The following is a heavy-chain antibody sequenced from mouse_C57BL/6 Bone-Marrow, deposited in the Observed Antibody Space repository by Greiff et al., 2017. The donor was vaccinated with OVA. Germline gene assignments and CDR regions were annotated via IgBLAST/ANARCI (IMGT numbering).Heavy chain of an antibody. D-gene: IGHD2-1*01. CDR1: GYAFSSSW. J-gene: IGHJ4*01. V-gene: IGHV1-82*01. CDR3: ARPIYYGKRNYAMDY. Sequence: QVQLKQSGPELVKPGASVKISCKASGYAFSSSWMNWVKQRPGKGLEWIGRIYPGDGDTNYNGKFKGKATLTADKSSSTAYMQLSSLTSEDSAVYFCARPIYYGKRNYAMDYWGQGTSVTVSS. CDR2: IYPGDGDT.